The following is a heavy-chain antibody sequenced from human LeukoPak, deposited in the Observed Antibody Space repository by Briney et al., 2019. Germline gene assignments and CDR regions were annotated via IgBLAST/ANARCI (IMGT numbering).Heavy chain of an antibody. J-gene: IGHJ4*02. V-gene: IGHV4-61*08. CDR2: IYYSGST. Sequence: SQTLSLTCTVSGGSISSGGHYWSWIRQPPGKGLEWIGYIYYSGSTKYNPSLKSRVTISVDTSKNQFSLKLSSVTAADTAVYYCARGARAGYNLEPFDYWGQGTLVTVSS. CDR3: ARGARAGYNLEPFDY. CDR1: GGSISSGGHY. D-gene: IGHD5-24*01.